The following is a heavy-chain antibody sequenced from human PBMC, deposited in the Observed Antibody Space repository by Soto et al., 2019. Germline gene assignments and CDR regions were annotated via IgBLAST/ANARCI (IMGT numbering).Heavy chain of an antibody. CDR3: AKDFPIGSSRNDRFDP. CDR2: ISHDGRTK. D-gene: IGHD2-15*01. V-gene: IGHV3-30*18. Sequence: QVQLVESGGGVVQPGRSLRLSCAASGFTFSIYGIHWVRQAPGKGLEWVAVISHDGRTKYYADSVKGRFTVSRDNSKNPVYLKMNSLIGEDTAIYYCAKDFPIGSSRNDRFDPWGLGTSVIVS. CDR1: GFTFSIYG. J-gene: IGHJ5*02.